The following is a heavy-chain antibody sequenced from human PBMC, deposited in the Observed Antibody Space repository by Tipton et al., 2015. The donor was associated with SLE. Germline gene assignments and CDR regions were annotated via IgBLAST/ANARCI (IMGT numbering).Heavy chain of an antibody. D-gene: IGHD5-24*01. CDR3: ARREMATIPRVDYFDY. Sequence: GSLRLSCAASGFTFSSYAMSWVRQAPGKGLEWVSAISGSGGSTYYADSVKGRFTISRDNSKNTLYLQMNSLRAEDTAVYYCARREMATIPRVDYFDYWGQGTLVTVSS. CDR2: ISGSGGST. J-gene: IGHJ4*02. V-gene: IGHV3-23*01. CDR1: GFTFSSYA.